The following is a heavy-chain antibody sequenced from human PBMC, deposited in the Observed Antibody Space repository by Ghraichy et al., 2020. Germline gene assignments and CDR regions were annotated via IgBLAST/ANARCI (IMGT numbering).Heavy chain of an antibody. J-gene: IGHJ6*02. V-gene: IGHV1-69*13. CDR3: ARPYCSSTSCPYYYYYGMDV. CDR1: GGTFSSYA. D-gene: IGHD2-2*01. Sequence: SVKVSCKASGGTFSSYAISWVRQAPGQGLEWMGGIIPIFGTANYAQKFQGRVTITADESTSTAYMELSSLRSEDTAVYYCARPYCSSTSCPYYYYYGMDVWGQGTTVTVSS. CDR2: IIPIFGTA.